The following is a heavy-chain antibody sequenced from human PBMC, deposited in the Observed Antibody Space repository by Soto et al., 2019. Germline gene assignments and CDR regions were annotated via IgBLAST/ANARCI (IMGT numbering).Heavy chain of an antibody. Sequence: PGGSLRLSCAASGFTFSSYAMSWVRQAPGKGLEWVSAISGSGGSTYYADSVKGRFTISRDNSKNTLYLQMNSLRAEDTAVYYWAKDEPRVIAASRSYYYGMDVWGQGTTVTVSS. V-gene: IGHV3-23*01. CDR3: AKDEPRVIAASRSYYYGMDV. D-gene: IGHD6-6*01. CDR2: ISGSGGST. CDR1: GFTFSSYA. J-gene: IGHJ6*02.